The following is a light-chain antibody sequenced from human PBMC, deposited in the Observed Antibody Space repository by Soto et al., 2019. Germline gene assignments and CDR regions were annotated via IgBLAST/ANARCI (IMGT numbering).Light chain of an antibody. J-gene: IGLJ3*02. CDR3: SSYTTSTTWV. CDR1: NSDVGGYNY. V-gene: IGLV2-14*01. CDR2: EVS. Sequence: ALTQPASVSGSPGQSIAISCTGTNSDVGGYNYVSWYQHHPGKAPKLMIYEVSNRPSGVSNRFSGSKSGNTASLTISGLQAEDEADYYCSSYTTSTTWVFGGGTKVTVL.